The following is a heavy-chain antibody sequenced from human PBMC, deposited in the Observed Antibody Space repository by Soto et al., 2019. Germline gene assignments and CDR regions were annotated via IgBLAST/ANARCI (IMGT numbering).Heavy chain of an antibody. J-gene: IGHJ6*02. CDR2: IWYDGSNK. CDR3: GREVYRYYGMDV. Sequence: QVQLVESGGGVVQPGRSLRLSCAASGFTFSSYGMHWVRQAPGKGLEWVAVIWYDGSNKYYADSVKGRFTISRDNSKNPLYLQMNSLRAEETAVYYCGREVYRYYGMDVWGQGTTVTVSS. CDR1: GFTFSSYG. V-gene: IGHV3-33*01. D-gene: IGHD3-16*02.